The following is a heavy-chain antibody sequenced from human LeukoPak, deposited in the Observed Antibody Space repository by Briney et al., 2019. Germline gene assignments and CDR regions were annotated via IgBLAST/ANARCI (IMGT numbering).Heavy chain of an antibody. J-gene: IGHJ6*03. CDR1: GFTFSSYA. CDR3: AKEYPQSLGSDYYYYMDV. CDR2: ISYDGSNK. Sequence: PGGSLRLSCAASGFTFSSYAMHWVRQAPGKGLEWVAVISYDGSNKYYADSVKGRFTISRDNSKNTLYLQMNSLRAEDTAVYYCAKEYPQSLGSDYYYYMDVWGKGTTVTVSS. V-gene: IGHV3-30*04. D-gene: IGHD2-2*01.